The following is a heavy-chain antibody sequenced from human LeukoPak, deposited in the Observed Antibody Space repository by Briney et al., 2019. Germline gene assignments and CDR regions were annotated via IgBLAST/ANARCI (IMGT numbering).Heavy chain of an antibody. Sequence: SETLSLTCTVSGGSISSYYWSWIRQPPGKGLEWIGYIYYSGSTNYNPSLKSRVTISVDTSKNQFSLKLSSVTAADTAVYYCARSSIAAAGYHDAFDIWGQGTMVTVSS. CDR3: ARSSIAAAGYHDAFDI. CDR2: IYYSGST. J-gene: IGHJ3*02. V-gene: IGHV4-59*12. CDR1: GGSISSYY. D-gene: IGHD6-13*01.